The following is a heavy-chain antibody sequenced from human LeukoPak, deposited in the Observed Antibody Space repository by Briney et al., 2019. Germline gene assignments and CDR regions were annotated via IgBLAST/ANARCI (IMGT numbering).Heavy chain of an antibody. V-gene: IGHV1-69*05. J-gene: IGHJ5*02. CDR2: IIPIFGTA. CDR1: GGTFSSYA. CDR3: ARGRGITMPFDP. Sequence: ASVKVSCKAYGGTFSSYAISWVRQAPGQGLESMGGIIPIFGTANYAQKFQGRVTITTDESTSTAYMELSSLRSEDTAVYYCARGRGITMPFDPWGQGTLVTVSS. D-gene: IGHD3-3*01.